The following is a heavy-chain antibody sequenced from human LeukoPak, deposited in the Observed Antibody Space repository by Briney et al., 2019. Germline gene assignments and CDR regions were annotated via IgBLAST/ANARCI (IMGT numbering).Heavy chain of an antibody. V-gene: IGHV4-61*02. Sequence: PSQTLSLTCTVSGGSISSGSYYWSWIRQPAGKGLEWIGRIYTSGSTNYNPSLKSRVTISVDTSKNQFSLKLSSVTAADTAVYYCARDGLPTYYYYYYGMDVWGQGTTVTVSS. J-gene: IGHJ6*02. CDR2: IYTSGST. CDR1: GGSISSGSYY. CDR3: ARDGLPTYYYYYYGMDV.